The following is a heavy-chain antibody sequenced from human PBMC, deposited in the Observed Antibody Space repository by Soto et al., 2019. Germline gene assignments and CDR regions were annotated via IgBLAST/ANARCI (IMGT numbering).Heavy chain of an antibody. CDR1: GYSFTSYW. V-gene: IGHV5-10-1*01. D-gene: IGHD3-22*01. CDR2: IDPSDSYT. J-gene: IGHJ3*02. CDR3: ARLWPPMIVGGTGAFDI. Sequence: PGESLKISCKGSGYSFTSYWISWVRQMPGKGLEWMGRIDPSDSYTNYSPSFQGHVTISADKSISTAYLQWSSLKASDTAMYYCARLWPPMIVGGTGAFDIWGQGTMVTVSS.